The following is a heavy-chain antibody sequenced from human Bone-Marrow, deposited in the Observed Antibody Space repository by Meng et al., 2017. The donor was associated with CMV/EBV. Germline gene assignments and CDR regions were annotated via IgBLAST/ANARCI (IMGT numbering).Heavy chain of an antibody. CDR2: ISYDGNNK. J-gene: IGHJ3*02. CDR3: ARGSVGLGIAARKTHDAFDI. Sequence: GESLKISCAASGFTFSDYYMSWIRQAPGKGLEWVAVISYDGNNKYFADSVKGRFTISRDNSKNTLYLQMNSLRADDTAVYYCARGSVGLGIAARKTHDAFDIWGQGTMVTVSS. CDR1: GFTFSDYY. D-gene: IGHD6-6*01. V-gene: IGHV3-30*03.